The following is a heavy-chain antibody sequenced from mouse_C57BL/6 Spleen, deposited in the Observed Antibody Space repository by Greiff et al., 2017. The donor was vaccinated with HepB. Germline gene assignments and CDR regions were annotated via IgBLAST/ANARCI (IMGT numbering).Heavy chain of an antibody. CDR2: IYPGDGDT. V-gene: IGHV1-82*01. Sequence: VQLQESGPELVKPGASVKISCKASGYAFSSSWMNWVKQRPGKGLEWIGRIYPGDGDTNYNGKFKGKATLTADKSSSTAYMQLSSLTSEDSAVYFCARELDYYGSSYYYAMDYWGQGTSVTVSS. CDR3: ARELDYYGSSYYYAMDY. CDR1: GYAFSSSW. J-gene: IGHJ4*01. D-gene: IGHD1-1*01.